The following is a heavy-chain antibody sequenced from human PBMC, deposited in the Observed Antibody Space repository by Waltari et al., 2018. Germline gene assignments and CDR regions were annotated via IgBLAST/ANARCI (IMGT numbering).Heavy chain of an antibody. V-gene: IGHV3-53*02. D-gene: IGHD6-13*01. CDR2: IYSGGST. Sequence: EVQLVETGGGLIQPGGSLRLSCAASGFTVSSNYMSWVRQAPGKGLEWVSVIYSGGSTYYADSVKGRFTISRDNSKNTLYLQMNSLRAEDTAVYYCARDTPNIAAAGTVGAFDIWGQGTMVTVSS. CDR3: ARDTPNIAAAGTVGAFDI. J-gene: IGHJ3*02. CDR1: GFTVSSNY.